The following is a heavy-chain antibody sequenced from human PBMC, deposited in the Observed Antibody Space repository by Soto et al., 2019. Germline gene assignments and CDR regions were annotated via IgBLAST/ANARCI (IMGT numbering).Heavy chain of an antibody. V-gene: IGHV4-34*01. D-gene: IGHD3-10*01. CDR2: INHSGST. J-gene: IGHJ6*03. Sequence: SETLSLTCAVYGGSFSGYYWSWIRQPPGKGLEWIGEINHSGSTNYNPSLKSRVTISVDTSKNQFSLKPSSVTAADTAVYYCARGLWFGGHYYMDVWGKGTTVTVSS. CDR1: GGSFSGYY. CDR3: ARGLWFGGHYYMDV.